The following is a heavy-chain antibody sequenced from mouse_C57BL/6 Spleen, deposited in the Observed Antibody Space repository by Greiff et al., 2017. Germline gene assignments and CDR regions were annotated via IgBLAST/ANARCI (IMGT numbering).Heavy chain of an antibody. CDR3: ARAYYGSSVGGYLDD. J-gene: IGHJ1*03. CDR1: GFTFSSYS. D-gene: IGHD1-1*01. CDR2: INDDGSYT. Sequence: EVQLVESEGGLVQPGSSMKLSCTASGFTFSSYSMPWVRQIPEKGLEWVANINDDGSYTYYLDSFKGRFTISRDNAKNNLYLQMSHLKSEDTATYYCARAYYGSSVGGYLDDWGTGTTVTVSS. V-gene: IGHV5-16*01.